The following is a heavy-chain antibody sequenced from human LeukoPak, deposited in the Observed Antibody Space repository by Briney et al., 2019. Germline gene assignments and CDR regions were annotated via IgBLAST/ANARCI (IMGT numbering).Heavy chain of an antibody. CDR3: ARDSRPMGAFDI. Sequence: GGSLRLSCAASGFTLTDNYMSWIRQAPGKGLEWVAYINNVGNIIYYADSVKGRFTISRDNAKNSLYLQMNSLRAEDTAVYYCARDSRPMGAFDIWGQGTMVTVSS. V-gene: IGHV3-11*04. CDR2: INNVGNII. CDR1: GFTLTDNY. D-gene: IGHD2/OR15-2a*01. J-gene: IGHJ3*02.